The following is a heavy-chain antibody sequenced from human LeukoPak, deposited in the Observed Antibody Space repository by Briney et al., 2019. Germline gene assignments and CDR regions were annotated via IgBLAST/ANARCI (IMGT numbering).Heavy chain of an antibody. Sequence: ASVKVSCKASGYTFTSYYMHWVRQAPGQGLEWMGIINPSGGSTSYAQKFQGRVTMTRDTSTSTVYMELSSLRSEDTAVYYCARAVGYCSSTSCYHFDYWGQGTLVTVSS. CDR1: GYTFTSYY. D-gene: IGHD2-2*01. CDR3: ARAVGYCSSTSCYHFDY. J-gene: IGHJ4*02. V-gene: IGHV1-46*01. CDR2: INPSGGST.